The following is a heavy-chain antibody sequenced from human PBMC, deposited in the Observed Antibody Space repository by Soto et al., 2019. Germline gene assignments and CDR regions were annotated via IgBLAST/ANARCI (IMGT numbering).Heavy chain of an antibody. CDR2: IWFDGSKK. V-gene: IGHV3-33*01. J-gene: IGHJ6*02. CDR3: ARDRLVPYGYGMDV. D-gene: IGHD2-2*01. Sequence: GGSLRLSCAASGFTFRSYGIHWVRQAPGKGLERVALIWFDGSKKYYVDSVKGRFAVSRDNSKNTLYLQMNSLRVEDTSVYYCARDRLVPYGYGMDVWGQGTTVTVSS. CDR1: GFTFRSYG.